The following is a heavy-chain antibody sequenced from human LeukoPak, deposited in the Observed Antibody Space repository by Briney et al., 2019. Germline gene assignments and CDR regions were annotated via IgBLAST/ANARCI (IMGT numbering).Heavy chain of an antibody. Sequence: PSETPPLTCTVSGGSISSSSYYWGWIRQPPGKGLEWIGSIYYSGSTYYNPSLKSRVTISVDTSKNQFSLKLSSVTAADTAVYYCARRRKLEGFDYWGQGTLVTVSS. CDR2: IYYSGST. D-gene: IGHD1-1*01. J-gene: IGHJ4*02. CDR1: GGSISSSSYY. CDR3: ARRRKLEGFDY. V-gene: IGHV4-39*01.